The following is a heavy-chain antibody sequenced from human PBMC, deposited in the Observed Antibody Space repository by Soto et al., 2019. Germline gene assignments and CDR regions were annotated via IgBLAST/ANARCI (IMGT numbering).Heavy chain of an antibody. CDR3: ARVAQPVLRPEFLFDD. V-gene: IGHV3-21*01. CDR2: IGRGSSYV. CDR1: GFTFSSYS. D-gene: IGHD2-2*01. Sequence: EVQLVESGGGLVKPGGSLTLSCAASGFTFSSYSMNWVRQAPGKGLEWVSSIGRGSSYVFYADSVRGRFTISRDDATKSLHLQRTSLSVEDTALYYSARVAQPVLRPEFLFDDWGQGTLVTVSS. J-gene: IGHJ4*02.